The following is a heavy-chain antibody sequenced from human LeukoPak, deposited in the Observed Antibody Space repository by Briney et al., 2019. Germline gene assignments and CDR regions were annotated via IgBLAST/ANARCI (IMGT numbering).Heavy chain of an antibody. J-gene: IGHJ3*02. Sequence: GASVKVSCKASGYTFTSYDINWVRQATGQGLEWMGWMNPNSGNTGYAQKFQGRVTMTRNTSISTAYMELSSLRSEDTAVYYCARVKYYDFWSGYYRSTDAFDIWGQGTMVTVSS. CDR2: MNPNSGNT. CDR1: GYTFTSYD. CDR3: ARVKYYDFWSGYYRSTDAFDI. V-gene: IGHV1-8*01. D-gene: IGHD3-3*01.